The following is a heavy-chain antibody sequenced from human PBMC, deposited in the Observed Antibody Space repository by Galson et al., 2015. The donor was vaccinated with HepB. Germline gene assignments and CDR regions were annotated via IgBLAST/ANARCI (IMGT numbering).Heavy chain of an antibody. CDR3: AKVVDFWSGQESYFDY. D-gene: IGHD3-3*01. CDR2: ISGSGGST. V-gene: IGHV3-23*01. Sequence: SLRLSCAASGFTFSSYAMSWVRQAPGKGLEWVSAISGSGGSTYYADSVKGRFTISRDNSKNTLYLQMNSLRAEDTAVYYCAKVVDFWSGQESYFDYWGQGTLVTVSS. J-gene: IGHJ4*02. CDR1: GFTFSSYA.